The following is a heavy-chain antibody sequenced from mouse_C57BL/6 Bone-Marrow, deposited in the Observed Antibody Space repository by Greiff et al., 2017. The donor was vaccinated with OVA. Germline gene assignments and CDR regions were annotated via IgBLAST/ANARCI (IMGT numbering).Heavy chain of an antibody. D-gene: IGHD1-1*01. CDR1: GYTFTSYW. V-gene: IGHV1-55*01. CDR3: AREGVFITDV. J-gene: IGHJ1*03. Sequence: VQLKQPGAELVKPGASVKMSCKASGYTFTSYWITWVKQRPGQGLEWIGDIYPGSGSTNYNEKFKSKATLTVDTSSSTAYMQLSSLTSEDSAVYYCAREGVFITDVWGTGTTVTVSS. CDR2: IYPGSGST.